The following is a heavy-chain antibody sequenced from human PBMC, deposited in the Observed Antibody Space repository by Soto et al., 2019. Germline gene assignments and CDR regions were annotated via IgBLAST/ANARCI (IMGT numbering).Heavy chain of an antibody. Sequence: QVQLVQSGAEVKKPGASVKVSCKASGDTFTSDGISWVRQAPGQGLEWMGWISAYNGNTNYAQKLQGRVTMTTDTSTSTAYMELRSLRSDDTAVYYCARVPVMITFGGVIAHFDYWGQGTLVTVSS. V-gene: IGHV1-18*01. CDR2: ISAYNGNT. D-gene: IGHD3-16*02. CDR1: GDTFTSDG. CDR3: ARVPVMITFGGVIAHFDY. J-gene: IGHJ4*02.